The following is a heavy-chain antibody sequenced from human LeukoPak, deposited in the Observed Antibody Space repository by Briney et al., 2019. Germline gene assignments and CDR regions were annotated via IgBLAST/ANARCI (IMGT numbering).Heavy chain of an antibody. D-gene: IGHD3-22*01. V-gene: IGHV1-3*01. J-gene: IGHJ4*02. CDR2: INAGNGNT. CDR3: ARAVAYYYDSSGYYAY. Sequence: ASVKVSCKASGYTFTSYAMHWVRQAPGQRLEWMGWINAGNGNTKYSQKFQGRVTITRDTSTSTVYMELSSLRSEDTAVYYCARAVAYYYDSSGYYAYWGQGTLVTVSS. CDR1: GYTFTSYA.